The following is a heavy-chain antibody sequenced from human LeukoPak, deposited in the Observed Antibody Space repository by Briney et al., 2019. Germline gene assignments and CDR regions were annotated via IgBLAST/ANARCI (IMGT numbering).Heavy chain of an antibody. D-gene: IGHD6-19*01. J-gene: IGHJ6*02. CDR2: INPNSGGT. Sequence: VASVKVSCKASGYTFTGYYTHWVRQAPGQGLEWMGWINPNSGGTNYAQKFQGRVTMTRDTSISTAYMELSRLRSDDTAVYYCARERIRYSSGWYENGMDVWGQGTTVTVSS. CDR1: GYTFTGYY. V-gene: IGHV1-2*02. CDR3: ARERIRYSSGWYENGMDV.